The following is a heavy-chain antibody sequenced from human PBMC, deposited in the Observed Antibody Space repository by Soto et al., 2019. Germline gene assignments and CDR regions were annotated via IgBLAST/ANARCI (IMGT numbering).Heavy chain of an antibody. J-gene: IGHJ4*02. CDR2: IIPILGIA. Sequence: SVKVSCKASGVTFSSYTISWVRQAPGQGLEWMGRIIPILGIANYAQKFQGRVTITADKSTSTAYMELSSLRSEDTAVYYCAVGYCSSTSCYKSPADDYWGQGTLVTVSS. D-gene: IGHD2-2*02. CDR3: AVGYCSSTSCYKSPADDY. V-gene: IGHV1-69*02. CDR1: GVTFSSYT.